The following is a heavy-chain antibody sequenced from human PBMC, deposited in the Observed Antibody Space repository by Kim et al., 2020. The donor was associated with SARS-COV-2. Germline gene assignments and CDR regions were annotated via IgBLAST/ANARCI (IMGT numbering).Heavy chain of an antibody. V-gene: IGHV3-74*01. J-gene: IGHJ4*02. Sequence: GGSLRLSCAASGFTFNNYGVHWVRQAPGKGLAWVSRISADGSNTSYADSVKGRFTISRDNAKNTLYLQMNSLRAEDMAVYYCASLSAGYAAYEFDYWGEGTLVTAAS. CDR2: ISADGSNT. D-gene: IGHD1-1*01. CDR3: ASLSAGYAAYEFDY. CDR1: GFTFNNYG.